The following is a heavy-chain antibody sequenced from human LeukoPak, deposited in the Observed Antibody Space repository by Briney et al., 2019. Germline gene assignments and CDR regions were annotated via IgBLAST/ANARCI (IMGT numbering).Heavy chain of an antibody. V-gene: IGHV3-30*18. Sequence: PGRSLRLSCAASGFTFSSYGMHWVRQAPGKGLEWVAVISYDGSNKYYGDSVKGRFTISRDNSKNTLYLQMNSLRAEDTAVYYCAKESIAVAGNGYWGQGTLVTVSS. CDR3: AKESIAVAGNGY. CDR2: ISYDGSNK. J-gene: IGHJ4*02. D-gene: IGHD6-19*01. CDR1: GFTFSSYG.